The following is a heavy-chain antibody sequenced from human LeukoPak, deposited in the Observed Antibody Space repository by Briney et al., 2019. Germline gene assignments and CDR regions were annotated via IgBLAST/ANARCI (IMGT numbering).Heavy chain of an antibody. J-gene: IGHJ4*02. D-gene: IGHD3-22*01. CDR1: GGSISSGGSY. CDR2: IYYSGNT. V-gene: IGHV4-31*03. CDR3: ARTGRRDSGGYYYFDY. Sequence: SETLSLPCTVSGGSISSGGSYWSWIRQHPGKGLEWIGFIYYSGNTYYNRSLKSRVTISLDTSKNQSSLKLSSVTAADTAVYYCARTGRRDSGGYYYFDYWGQGTPVTVSS.